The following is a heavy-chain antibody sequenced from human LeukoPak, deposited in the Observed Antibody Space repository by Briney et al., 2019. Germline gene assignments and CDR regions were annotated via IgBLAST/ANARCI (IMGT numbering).Heavy chain of an antibody. CDR2: IIPIFGTA. Sequence: ASVKVSCKASGGTFSSYAISWVRQAPGQGLEWMGGIIPIFGTANYAQKFQGRVTITADESTSTAYMELSSLRSEDTAVYYCGRTGGNRGPFDYWGQGTLVTVSS. V-gene: IGHV1-69*13. CDR1: GGTFSSYA. CDR3: GRTGGNRGPFDY. J-gene: IGHJ4*02. D-gene: IGHD4-23*01.